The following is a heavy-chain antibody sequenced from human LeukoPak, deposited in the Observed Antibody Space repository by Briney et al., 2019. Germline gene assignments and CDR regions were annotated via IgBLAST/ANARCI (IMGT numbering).Heavy chain of an antibody. Sequence: GASVKVSCKASGYTFTSYGISWVRQAPGQGREWMGWISAYNGNTNYAQKLQGRVTMTTDTSTSTAYMELRSLRSDDTAVYYCARAGTIFGVVTKIIDYWGQGTLVTVS. CDR1: GYTFTSYG. J-gene: IGHJ4*02. CDR2: ISAYNGNT. D-gene: IGHD3-3*01. CDR3: ARAGTIFGVVTKIIDY. V-gene: IGHV1-18*01.